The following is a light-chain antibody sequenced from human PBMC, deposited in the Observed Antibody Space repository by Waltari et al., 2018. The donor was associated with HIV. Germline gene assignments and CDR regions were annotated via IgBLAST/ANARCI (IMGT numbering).Light chain of an antibody. J-gene: IGLJ2*01. CDR2: GNK. CDR1: TSNIGADYD. CDR3: QSYDITLSASVV. Sequence: QSVLTQPPSVSGAPGQRVTISCTGSTSNIGADYDVHWYQQIPGTAPKLLISGNKYRPSGCPVRFSASKSGTSASLTITGLQAEDEADYFCQSYDITLSASVVFGGGTKLTVL. V-gene: IGLV1-40*01.